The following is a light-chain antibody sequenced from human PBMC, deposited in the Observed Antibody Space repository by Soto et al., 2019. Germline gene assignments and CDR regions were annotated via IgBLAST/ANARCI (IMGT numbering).Light chain of an antibody. J-gene: IGKJ4*01. CDR3: QQSFSSPPLT. CDR2: AAS. CDR1: QTISQY. V-gene: IGKV1-39*01. Sequence: DLRMTQSPSSLSASVGDRVTITCRASQTISQYLNWYPQKPGKAPILLISAASHLESGVPSRFRGSGSGTDFTLTISSLQPADFATYYCQQSFSSPPLTFGGGTKVDIK.